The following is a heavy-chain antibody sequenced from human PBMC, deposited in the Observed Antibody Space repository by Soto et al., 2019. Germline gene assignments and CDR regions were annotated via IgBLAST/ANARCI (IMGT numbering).Heavy chain of an antibody. CDR3: ASLDIVVVPAAPIFHGMDV. D-gene: IGHD2-2*01. Sequence: GGSVRLSXAACGFTFSSYAMHWVRQAPGKGLEWVAVISYDGSNKYYADSVKGRFTISRDNSKNTLYLQMNSLRAEDTAVYYCASLDIVVVPAAPIFHGMDVWGQGTTVTVSS. J-gene: IGHJ6*02. CDR2: ISYDGSNK. V-gene: IGHV3-30-3*01. CDR1: GFTFSSYA.